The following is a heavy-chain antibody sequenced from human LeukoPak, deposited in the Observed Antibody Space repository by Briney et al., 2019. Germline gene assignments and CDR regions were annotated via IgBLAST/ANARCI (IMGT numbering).Heavy chain of an antibody. CDR2: ISGSSSYI. J-gene: IGHJ5*02. D-gene: IGHD3-10*01. CDR3: ARDCFPYYYGSGSFLGFDP. V-gene: IGHV3-21*01. CDR1: GFTFSSYS. Sequence: EAGGSLRLSCAASGFTFSSYSMNWVRQAPGKGLEWVSSISGSSSYIYYADSVKGRFTISRDNAKNSLYLQMNSLRAEDTAVYYCARDCFPYYYGSGSFLGFDPWGQGTLVTVSS.